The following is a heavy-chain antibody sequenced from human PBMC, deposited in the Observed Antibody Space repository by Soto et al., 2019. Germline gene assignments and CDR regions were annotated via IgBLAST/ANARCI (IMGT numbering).Heavy chain of an antibody. CDR1: GVSISNNRFY. J-gene: IGHJ5*02. V-gene: IGHV4-39*01. CDR3: ARDYFDSSDYTTNWFDP. Sequence: SEPLSLTCGVSGVSISNNRFYWAWIRQTPGERLEWIGSIYHTGNAYYNPSLKSRVTISVDTSKNQFSLKVISVTAADTALYYCARDYFDSSDYTTNWFDPWGQGPLVTVS. CDR2: IYHTGNA. D-gene: IGHD3-22*01.